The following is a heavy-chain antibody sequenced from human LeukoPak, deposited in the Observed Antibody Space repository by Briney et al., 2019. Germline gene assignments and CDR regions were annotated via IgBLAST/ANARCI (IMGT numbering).Heavy chain of an antibody. J-gene: IGHJ4*02. CDR2: IDHSGNT. CDR3: ARDGRAGSLFAY. V-gene: IGHV4-59*01. Sequence: SETLSLTCTVSGGSINSNYWSWIRQPPGEGLEWIAYIDHSGNTNYNPSLKSRVTISVDTSKNQFSLKLSSVTAADTAIYYCARDGRAGSLFAYWGQGTLVTVSS. D-gene: IGHD6-19*01. CDR1: GGSINSNY.